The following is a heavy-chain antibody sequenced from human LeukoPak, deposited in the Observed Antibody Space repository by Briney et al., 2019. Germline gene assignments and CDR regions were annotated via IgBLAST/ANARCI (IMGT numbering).Heavy chain of an antibody. Sequence: GESLRLSCVVSGLNFADYAMHWVRQPPGKGLEWVSLISADGGNTFSADSVKGRFTIARDNSKKSLYLQMNSLRSEDTAMYFCAKESGKFDYWGQGTLVAVSS. CDR2: ISADGGNT. D-gene: IGHD1-14*01. CDR1: GLNFADYA. V-gene: IGHV3-43*02. J-gene: IGHJ4*02. CDR3: AKESGKFDY.